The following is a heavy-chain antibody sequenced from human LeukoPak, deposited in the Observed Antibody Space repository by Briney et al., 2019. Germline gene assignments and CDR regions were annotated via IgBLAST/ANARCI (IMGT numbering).Heavy chain of an antibody. Sequence: GGSLRLSCAASGFTFSDHYMDWVRQAPGRGLEWVGRTRNKANSYTTEYAASVKGRFTISRDDSKNSLYLQMNSLRAEDTAVYYCAKDDGIVVVPAAIGYWGQGTLVTVSS. D-gene: IGHD2-2*01. CDR3: AKDDGIVVVPAAIGY. J-gene: IGHJ4*02. V-gene: IGHV3-72*01. CDR2: TRNKANSYTT. CDR1: GFTFSDHY.